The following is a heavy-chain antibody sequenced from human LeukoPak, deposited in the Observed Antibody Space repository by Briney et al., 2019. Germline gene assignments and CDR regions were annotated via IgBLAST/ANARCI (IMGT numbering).Heavy chain of an antibody. V-gene: IGHV4-38-2*01. CDR1: GYSISSGYY. Sequence: SETLSLTCALSGYSISSGYYWGWIRQPPGKGLEWIGSIYHSGSTYYNPSLKSRVTISVDTSKNQFSLKLSSVTAADTAVYYCARQGRSSSSEPFDIWGQGTMVTVSS. J-gene: IGHJ3*02. CDR2: IYHSGST. D-gene: IGHD6-13*01. CDR3: ARQGRSSSSEPFDI.